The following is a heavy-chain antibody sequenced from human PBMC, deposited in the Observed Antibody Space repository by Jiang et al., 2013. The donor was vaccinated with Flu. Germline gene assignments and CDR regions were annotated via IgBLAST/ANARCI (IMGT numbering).Heavy chain of an antibody. CDR3: ARDHRVTSNYAMDL. CDR1: GYSFTSYG. J-gene: IGHJ6*02. D-gene: IGHD2-21*02. CDR2: INTITGNP. Sequence: VQSGSELKKPGASVKVSCKASGYSFTSYGMNWVRQAPGRGPEWMGWINTITGNPTYSQAFTGRFVFSLDTSVTTAYLEISSLKAEDSGIYYCARDHRVTSNYAMDLWGQG. V-gene: IGHV7-4-1*02.